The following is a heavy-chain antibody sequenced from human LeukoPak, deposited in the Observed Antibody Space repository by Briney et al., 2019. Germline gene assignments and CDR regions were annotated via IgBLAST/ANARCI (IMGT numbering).Heavy chain of an antibody. Sequence: PSETVSFTCSVSGGTINSFHWRWGRQPPGKGLEWIGYIYYIGSTNYNPSLRGRATISVDTSKNQFYLKLRSVTAADTAVYYSARRGYMGGSNSFTPGGQGTLVTVSS. J-gene: IGHJ4*02. V-gene: IGHV4-59*08. CDR3: ARRGYMGGSNSFTP. D-gene: IGHD5-12*01. CDR2: IYYIGST. CDR1: GGTINSFH.